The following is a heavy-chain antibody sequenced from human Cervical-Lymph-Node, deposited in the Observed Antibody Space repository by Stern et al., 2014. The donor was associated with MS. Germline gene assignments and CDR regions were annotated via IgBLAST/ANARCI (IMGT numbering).Heavy chain of an antibody. Sequence: QITLKESGPVLVKPTETLTLTCSVSGLSLSNPRMGVSWIRQPPGKASEXLAHIFSTDEKSYSTSLESRLTISRGTSKSQVVLTMTNMDPVDTATYYCARSYSGTYLDWFDPWGQGTLVTVSS. CDR1: GLSLSNPRMG. D-gene: IGHD1-26*01. J-gene: IGHJ5*02. V-gene: IGHV2-26*01. CDR3: ARSYSGTYLDWFDP. CDR2: IFSTDEK.